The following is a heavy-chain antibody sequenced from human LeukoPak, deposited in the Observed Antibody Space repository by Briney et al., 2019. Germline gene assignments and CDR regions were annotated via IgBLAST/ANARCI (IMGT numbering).Heavy chain of an antibody. V-gene: IGHV3-23*01. CDR3: ARDRGRYYYDSSGYYPLGY. J-gene: IGHJ4*02. D-gene: IGHD3-22*01. CDR2: VSGSGDST. Sequence: GGSLRLACAASGFTFNDYAMSWVRQAPGQGLQWVSSVSGSGDSTEYADSVKGRFTISRDNSKNTLYLQMNSLRAEDTAVYYCARDRGRYYYDSSGYYPLGYWGQGTLVTVSS. CDR1: GFTFNDYA.